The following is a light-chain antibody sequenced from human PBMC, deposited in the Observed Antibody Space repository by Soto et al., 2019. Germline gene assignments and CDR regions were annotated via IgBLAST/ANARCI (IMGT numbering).Light chain of an antibody. CDR1: QSVSSY. CDR3: QQRGDWPPIT. J-gene: IGKJ5*01. Sequence: EIVLTQSPGTLSMSPGERATLSCRASQSVSSYLAWYQQKPGQAPRLLIYGASSRATGIPDRFSGSGSGTDFTLTISRLEPEDFAVYYCQQRGDWPPITFGQGTRLEIK. CDR2: GAS. V-gene: IGKV3-11*01.